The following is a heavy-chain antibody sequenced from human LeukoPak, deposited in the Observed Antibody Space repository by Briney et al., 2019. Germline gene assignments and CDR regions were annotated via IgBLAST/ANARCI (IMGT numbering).Heavy chain of an antibody. CDR3: ASSPSSSSEIDY. CDR2: INPNSGGT. J-gene: IGHJ4*02. Sequence: GASVKVSCKASGYTFTGYYMHWVRQAPGQGLEWMGWINPNSGGTNYAQKFQGRVTMTRNTSISTAYMELSSLRSEDTAVYYCASSPSSSSEIDYWGQGTLVTVSS. D-gene: IGHD6-6*01. CDR1: GYTFTGYY. V-gene: IGHV1-2*02.